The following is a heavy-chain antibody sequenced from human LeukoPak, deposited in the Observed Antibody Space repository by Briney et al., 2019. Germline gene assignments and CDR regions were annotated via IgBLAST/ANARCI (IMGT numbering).Heavy chain of an antibody. CDR2: INTNTGNP. Sequence: ASVKVSCKASGYTFTSYAMNWVRQAPGQGLEWMGWINTNTGNPTYAQGFTGRFVFSLDTSVSTAYLQISSLKAEDTAVYYCARVDRGVPDTDLFDYWGQGTLVTVSS. D-gene: IGHD1-14*01. V-gene: IGHV7-4-1*02. CDR1: GYTFTSYA. J-gene: IGHJ4*02. CDR3: ARVDRGVPDTDLFDY.